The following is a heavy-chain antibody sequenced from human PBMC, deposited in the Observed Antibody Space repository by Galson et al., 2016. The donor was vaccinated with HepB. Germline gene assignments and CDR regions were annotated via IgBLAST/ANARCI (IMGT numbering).Heavy chain of an antibody. V-gene: IGHV3-13*01. CDR3: VRGGFGQGADGYDY. Sequence: SLRLSCAASGFTFSSYDMHWVRQATGKSLEWVSAFDTVGGTYYAGSVKGRFTISRDNAKNSLYLQMNSLRAGETAVYYRVRGGFGQGADGYDYWGQGTLVTVYS. CDR1: GFTFSSYD. CDR2: FDTVGGT. D-gene: IGHD5-24*01. J-gene: IGHJ4*02.